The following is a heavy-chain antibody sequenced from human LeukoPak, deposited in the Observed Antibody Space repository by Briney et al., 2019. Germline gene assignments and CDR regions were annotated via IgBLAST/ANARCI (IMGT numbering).Heavy chain of an antibody. J-gene: IGHJ6*03. Sequence: SETLSLTCTVPGGSISSYYWSWIRQPAGEGLEWIGRIYTSGSTNYNPSLKSRVTMSVDTSKNQISLKLSSVTAADTAVYYCARENFDYYYYYMDVWGKGTTVTVSS. CDR3: ARENFDYYYYYMDV. CDR1: GGSISSYY. CDR2: IYTSGST. V-gene: IGHV4-4*07. D-gene: IGHD2/OR15-2a*01.